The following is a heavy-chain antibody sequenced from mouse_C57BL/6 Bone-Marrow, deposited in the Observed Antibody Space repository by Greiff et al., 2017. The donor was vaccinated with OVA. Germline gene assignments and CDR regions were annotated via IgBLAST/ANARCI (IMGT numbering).Heavy chain of an antibody. Sequence: QVQLQQPGAELVMPGASVKLSCKASGYTFTSYWMHWVKQRPGQGLEWIGEIDPSDSYTNYHQKFKGQSTLTVDKSSSTAYMQLSSLTSEDSAVYYCARWGSYGDGGGQGTTLTVSS. V-gene: IGHV1-69*01. CDR3: ARWGSYGDG. J-gene: IGHJ2*01. CDR2: IDPSDSYT. CDR1: GYTFTSYW. D-gene: IGHD1-1*01.